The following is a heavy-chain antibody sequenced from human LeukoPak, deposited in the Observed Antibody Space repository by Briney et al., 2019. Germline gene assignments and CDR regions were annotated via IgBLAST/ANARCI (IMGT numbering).Heavy chain of an antibody. Sequence: GGSLRLSCAASGFTFSSYAMSWVRQAPGKGLEWGSAISGSGGSTHYADSVKGRFTISRDNSKNTLYLQMNSLRAEDTAVYYCAKVTLGYYDSSGYPPWFDPWGQGTLVTVSS. V-gene: IGHV3-23*01. D-gene: IGHD3-22*01. CDR2: ISGSGGST. J-gene: IGHJ5*02. CDR1: GFTFSSYA. CDR3: AKVTLGYYDSSGYPPWFDP.